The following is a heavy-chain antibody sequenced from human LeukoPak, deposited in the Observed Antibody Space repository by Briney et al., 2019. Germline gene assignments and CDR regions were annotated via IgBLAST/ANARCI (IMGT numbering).Heavy chain of an antibody. D-gene: IGHD2-2*01. Sequence: GGSLRLSCTASGFTFTTYWMSWVRQAPGKGLEWVANIKQDGSEKYYVDSVKGRFTISRDNSKNTLYLQMNSLRAEDTAVYYCAKDLIPYCGSSTSCYGDAFDIWGQGTMVTVSS. V-gene: IGHV3-7*03. J-gene: IGHJ3*02. CDR2: IKQDGSEK. CDR3: AKDLIPYCGSSTSCYGDAFDI. CDR1: GFTFTTYW.